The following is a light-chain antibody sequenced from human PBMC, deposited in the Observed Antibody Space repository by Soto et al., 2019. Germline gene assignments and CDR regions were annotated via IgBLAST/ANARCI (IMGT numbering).Light chain of an antibody. CDR3: QQYNSYPWT. J-gene: IGKJ1*01. CDR1: QSISSW. CDR2: DAS. Sequence: DIQMTQSPSTLSASVGDGVTITCRASQSISSWLAWYQQKPGKAPKLLIYDASSLESGVPSRFSSSGSGTEFTLTISSLQPDDFATYYCQQYNSYPWTFGQGTKVDI. V-gene: IGKV1-5*01.